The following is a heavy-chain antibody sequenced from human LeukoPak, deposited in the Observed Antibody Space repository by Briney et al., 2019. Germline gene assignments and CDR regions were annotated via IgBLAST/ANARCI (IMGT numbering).Heavy chain of an antibody. V-gene: IGHV4-59*08. J-gene: IGHJ3*02. CDR3: GRRGLVVVTTGAFDI. D-gene: IGHD3-22*01. CDR2: IYYSGST. CDR1: GGSITSYY. Sequence: SETLSLTGTVPGGSITSYYWSWIRQPPGKGLEWIGYIYYSGSTNYNPSLKSRVTISVDTSKTQFSLKLSSVTAADTAVYYCGRRGLVVVTTGAFDIWGQGTMVTVSS.